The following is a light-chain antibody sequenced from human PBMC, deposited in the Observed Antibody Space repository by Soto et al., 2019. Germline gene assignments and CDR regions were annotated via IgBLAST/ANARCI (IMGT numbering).Light chain of an antibody. V-gene: IGKV1-5*01. CDR3: QQYKSYSPVT. CDR1: QSITNL. CDR2: DAS. Sequence: DIQLTQSPSTLSASVGDRVTITSRAGQSITNLLAWYQQKPGKAPKLLIYDASRLQSGVPSRFSGSGSGTQFTLTIISLLPDDFATYYCQQYKSYSPVTFGQGTKLEIK. J-gene: IGKJ2*01.